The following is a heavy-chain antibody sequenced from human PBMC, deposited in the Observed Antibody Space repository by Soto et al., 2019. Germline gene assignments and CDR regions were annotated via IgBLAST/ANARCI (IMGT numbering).Heavy chain of an antibody. D-gene: IGHD2-8*01. CDR2: IYYSGST. CDR1: GGSISSYY. J-gene: IGHJ4*02. V-gene: IGHV4-59*08. Sequence: SETLSLTCTVSGGSISSYYWSWIRQPPGKGLEWIGYIYYSGSTNYNPSLKSRVTISVDTSKNQFSLKLSSVTAADTAVYYCARFLMAGDYYFDYWGQGTLVTVSS. CDR3: ARFLMAGDYYFDY.